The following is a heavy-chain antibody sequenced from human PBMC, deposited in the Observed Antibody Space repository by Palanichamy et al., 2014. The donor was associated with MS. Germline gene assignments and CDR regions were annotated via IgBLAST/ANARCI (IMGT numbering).Heavy chain of an antibody. CDR3: AKDYRAYTAVTGDD. CDR1: GFTFSSYA. D-gene: IGHD6-19*01. CDR2: ISGSGGNT. V-gene: IGHV3-23*01. J-gene: IGHJ4*02. Sequence: EVQLLESGGGLVQPGGSLRLSCAASGFTFSSYAMSWVRQAPGKGLEWVSAISGSGGNTYYAGSVKGRFTISRDNSENTLYLQMNSLRAEDTAVYYCAKDYRAYTAVTGDDWGQGTLVTVSS.